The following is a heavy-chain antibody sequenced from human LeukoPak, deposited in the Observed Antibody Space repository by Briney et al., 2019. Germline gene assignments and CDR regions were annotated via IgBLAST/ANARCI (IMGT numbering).Heavy chain of an antibody. D-gene: IGHD3-10*01. V-gene: IGHV3-53*01. CDR1: GFTVSSTY. CDR3: ARGRGVYYYYGMDV. J-gene: IGHJ6*02. Sequence: GGSLRLSCAASGFTVSSTYMTWVRQAPGKGLEWVSVIYGGGGTYYGDSVKGRFTISRDNSKNTLDLQMNSLRAEDTAVYYCARGRGVYYYYGMDVWGQGTTVTVSS. CDR2: IYGGGGT.